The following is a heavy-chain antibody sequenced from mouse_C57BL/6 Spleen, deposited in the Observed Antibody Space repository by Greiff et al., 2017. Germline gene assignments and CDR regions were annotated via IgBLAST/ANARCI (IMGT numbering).Heavy chain of an antibody. D-gene: IGHD2-3*01. CDR1: GFSLTSYG. Sequence: QVQLKESGPGLVQPSQSLSITCTVSGFSLTSYGVHWVRQSPGKGLEWLGVIWSGGSTDYNAAFISRLSISKDNSKSKVFFKMNSLQADDTAIYYCARHYDGYYVYFDYWGQGTTLTVSS. V-gene: IGHV2-2*01. CDR3: ARHYDGYYVYFDY. J-gene: IGHJ2*01. CDR2: IWSGGST.